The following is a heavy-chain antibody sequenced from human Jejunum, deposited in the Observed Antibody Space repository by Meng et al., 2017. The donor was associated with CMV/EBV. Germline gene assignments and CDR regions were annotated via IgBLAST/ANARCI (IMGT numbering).Heavy chain of an antibody. D-gene: IGHD2-2*01. CDR3: AKSACSSTSCYYYGMDV. V-gene: IGHV3-9*01. CDR1: TFYDYA. CDR2: ISWNSRSI. Sequence: TFYDYAMNWVRQAPGEGLEWVSGISWNSRSIVYADSVKSRFSISRDNANNSLYLQMNSLRAEDTALYYCAKSACSSTSCYYYGMDVWGQGTTVTVSS. J-gene: IGHJ6*02.